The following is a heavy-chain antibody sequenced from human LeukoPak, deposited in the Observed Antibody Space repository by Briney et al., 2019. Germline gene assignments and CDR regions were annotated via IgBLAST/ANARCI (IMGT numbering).Heavy chain of an antibody. D-gene: IGHD2-2*01. Sequence: PSETLSLTCTVSGGSISSGGYYWNWIRQHPGKGLEWIGNIYYSGSTYYNPSLKSRVTISVDTSKNQFSLKLSSVTAADTAVYYCARYCSSTSCSRGFDYWGQGTLVTVSS. V-gene: IGHV4-31*03. CDR2: IYYSGST. CDR1: GGSISSGGYY. J-gene: IGHJ4*02. CDR3: ARYCSSTSCSRGFDY.